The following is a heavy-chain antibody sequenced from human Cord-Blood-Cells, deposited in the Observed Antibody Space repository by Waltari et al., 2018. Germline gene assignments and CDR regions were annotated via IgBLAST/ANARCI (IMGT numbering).Heavy chain of an antibody. Sequence: TLSLTCTVSGGSVSSGSYYWSWIRQPPGKGLEWIGYLYYSGSTNYNPSLKRRVTISVDTSKNQFSLKLSSVTAADTAVYYCARVGRWFGELLNDYWGQGTLVTVSS. CDR1: GGSVSSGSYY. CDR3: ARVGRWFGELLNDY. CDR2: LYYSGST. J-gene: IGHJ4*02. V-gene: IGHV4-61*01. D-gene: IGHD3-10*01.